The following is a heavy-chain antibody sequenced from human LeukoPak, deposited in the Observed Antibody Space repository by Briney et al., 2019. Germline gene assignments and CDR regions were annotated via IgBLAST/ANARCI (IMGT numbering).Heavy chain of an antibody. CDR2: IYYSGST. V-gene: IGHV4-61*01. Sequence: PSETLSLTCTVSGGSISSGSYYWSWIRQPPGEGLEWIGYIYYSGSTNHNPSLKSRVTISIDTSKNQFSLKLNSVTAADTAVYYCARDYYDSGGQRYYMDVWGKGTTVTVSS. J-gene: IGHJ6*03. CDR3: ARDYYDSGGQRYYMDV. CDR1: GGSISSGSYY. D-gene: IGHD3-22*01.